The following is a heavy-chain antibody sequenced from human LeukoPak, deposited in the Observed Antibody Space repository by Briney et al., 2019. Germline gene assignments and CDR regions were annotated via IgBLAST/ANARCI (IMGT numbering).Heavy chain of an antibody. D-gene: IGHD4-11*01. J-gene: IGHJ4*02. V-gene: IGHV3-23*01. CDR2: IGGSGGST. Sequence: GGSLRLSCAASGFTFSSYAMHWVRRAPGKGLEWVSVIGGSGGSTYYADSVKGRFTISRDNSKNTLYLQMNSLRAEDTAVYYCARVTSNYGPFGYWGQGTLVTVSS. CDR3: ARVTSNYGPFGY. CDR1: GFTFSSYA.